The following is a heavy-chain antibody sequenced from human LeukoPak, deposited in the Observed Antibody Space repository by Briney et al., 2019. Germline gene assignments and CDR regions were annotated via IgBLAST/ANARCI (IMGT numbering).Heavy chain of an antibody. CDR1: GGSISSSSYY. CDR2: IYYSGST. V-gene: IGHV4-39*01. D-gene: IGHD6-19*01. J-gene: IGHJ4*02. Sequence: SETLSLTCTVSGGSISSSSYYWGWIRQPPGKGLEWIGSIYYSGSTYYNPSLKSRVTISVDTSKNQFSLKLSSVTAADTAVYYCARFSPVDRGSSDYWGQGTLVTVSS. CDR3: ARFSPVDRGSSDY.